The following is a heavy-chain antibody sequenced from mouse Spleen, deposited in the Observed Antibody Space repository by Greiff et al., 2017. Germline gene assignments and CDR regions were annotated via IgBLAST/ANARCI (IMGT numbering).Heavy chain of an antibody. D-gene: IGHD1-1*01. J-gene: IGHJ1*03. V-gene: IGHV1-69*01. Sequence: QVQLQQPGAELVMPGASVKLSCKASGYTFTSYWMHWVKQRPGQGLEWIGEIDPSDSYTNYNQKFKGKATLTVDKSSSTAYMQLSSLTSEDSAVYYCASPPYYYGSSYRYFDVWGTGTTVTVSS. CDR2: IDPSDSYT. CDR3: ASPPYYYGSSYRYFDV. CDR1: GYTFTSYW.